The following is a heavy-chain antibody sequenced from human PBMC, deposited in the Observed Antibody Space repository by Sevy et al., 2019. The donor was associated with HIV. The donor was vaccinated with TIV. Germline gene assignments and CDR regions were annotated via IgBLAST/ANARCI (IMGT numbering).Heavy chain of an antibody. CDR3: AKDSDYRNYYDSSGYLAY. V-gene: IGHV3-30*18. CDR2: ISYDGSNK. CDR1: GFTFSSYG. J-gene: IGHJ4*02. Sequence: GGSLRLSCAASGFTFSSYGMHWVRQAPGKGLEWVAVISYDGSNKYYADSVKGRLTISRDNSKNTLYLQMNSLRAEDTAVYYCAKDSDYRNYYDSSGYLAYWGQGTLVTVSS. D-gene: IGHD3-22*01.